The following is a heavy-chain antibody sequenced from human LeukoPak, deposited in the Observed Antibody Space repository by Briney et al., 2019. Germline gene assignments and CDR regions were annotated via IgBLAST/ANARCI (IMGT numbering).Heavy chain of an antibody. CDR2: IDRGGST. CDR1: GFTVSSNY. Sequence: GGSLRLSCAASGFTVSSNYMSWVRQAPGKGLEWVSSIDRGGSTYYADSVKGRFTISRDNSKNTLYLQMNSLRAEDTAVYYCAKDWDYWGQGTLVTVSS. CDR3: AKDWDY. J-gene: IGHJ4*02. V-gene: IGHV3-66*01.